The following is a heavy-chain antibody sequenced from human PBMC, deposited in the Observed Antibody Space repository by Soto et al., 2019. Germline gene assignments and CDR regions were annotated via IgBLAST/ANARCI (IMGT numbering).Heavy chain of an antibody. CDR1: GYTFTSYG. J-gene: IGHJ4*02. CDR2: ISAYNGNT. D-gene: IGHD2-8*01. Sequence: QVQLVQSGAEVKKPGASVKVSCKASGYTFTSYGISWVRQAPGQGLEWMGWISAYNGNTNYAQKLQGRVTMTTDTGRSRAYMELRSLRSDDTAVDYCARDRGYGADGVCSVYFDYWGQGTLVTVSS. V-gene: IGHV1-18*04. CDR3: ARDRGYGADGVCSVYFDY.